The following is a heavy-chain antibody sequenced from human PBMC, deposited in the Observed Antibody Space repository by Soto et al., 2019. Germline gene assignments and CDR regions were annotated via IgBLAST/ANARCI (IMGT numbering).Heavy chain of an antibody. CDR2: ISANKGKT. V-gene: IGHV1-18*01. CDR3: AREKWGSGSRWLDP. J-gene: IGHJ5*02. CDR1: NYNFASYG. Sequence: ASVKVSCKASNYNFASYGISWVRQAPGQGLEWMGCISANKGKTKYAQKLQGRVTMTKDTSTSTAYMELSSLTSEDTAVYYCAREKWGSGSRWLDPWGQGTLVTVSS. D-gene: IGHD6-19*01.